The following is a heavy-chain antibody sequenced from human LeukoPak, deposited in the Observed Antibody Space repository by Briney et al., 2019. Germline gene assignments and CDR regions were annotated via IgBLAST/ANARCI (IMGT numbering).Heavy chain of an antibody. V-gene: IGHV3-7*04. J-gene: IGHJ3*02. Sequence: GGSLRLSCAASGFTFSTYWMSWVRQAPGKGLEWVANIKQDGSEKYYVDSVKGRFTISRDNAKNTLYLQMSSLRAEDTAVYYCTRGSGSGFDIWGQGTMVTVSS. D-gene: IGHD3-10*01. CDR1: GFTFSTYW. CDR3: TRGSGSGFDI. CDR2: IKQDGSEK.